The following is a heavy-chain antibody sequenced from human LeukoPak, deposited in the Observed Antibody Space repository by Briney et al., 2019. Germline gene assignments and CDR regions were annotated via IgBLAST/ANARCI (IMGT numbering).Heavy chain of an antibody. CDR2: ISSSSSYI. CDR3: ARAPLLCGELFSLYYFDY. D-gene: IGHD3-10*01. CDR1: GFTFSSYS. J-gene: IGHJ4*02. Sequence: GGSLRLSCAASGFTFSSYSMNWVRQAPGKGLEWVSSISSSSSYIYYADSVKGRFTISRDNAKNSLYLQMNSLRAEDTAVYYCARAPLLCGELFSLYYFDYWGQGTLVTVSS. V-gene: IGHV3-21*01.